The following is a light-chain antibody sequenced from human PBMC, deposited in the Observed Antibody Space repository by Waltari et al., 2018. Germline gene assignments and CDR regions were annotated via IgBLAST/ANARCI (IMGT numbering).Light chain of an antibody. V-gene: IGKV3-20*01. CDR1: ENVGNDY. Sequence: IVLTQSPGTLSLSPGERATLSCRASENVGNDYLAWYQQKPGQAPRLLIYDASRRAPGIPDRFSGSGSGTDFSLTISRLEPEDFAVYYCQQYYSSPWTFGQGTKVEI. J-gene: IGKJ1*01. CDR2: DAS. CDR3: QQYYSSPWT.